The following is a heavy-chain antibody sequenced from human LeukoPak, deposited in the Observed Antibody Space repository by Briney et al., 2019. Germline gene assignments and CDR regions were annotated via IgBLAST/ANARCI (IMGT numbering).Heavy chain of an antibody. CDR1: GGSFSGYY. Sequence: TASETLSLTCAVYGGSFSGYYWSWIRQPPGKGLEWIGEINHSGSTNYNPSLKSRVTISVDTSKNQFSLKLSSVTAADTAVYYCARGHSWSYYMDVWGKGTTVTVSS. CDR2: INHSGST. V-gene: IGHV4-34*01. CDR3: ARGHSWSYYMDV. D-gene: IGHD6-13*01. J-gene: IGHJ6*03.